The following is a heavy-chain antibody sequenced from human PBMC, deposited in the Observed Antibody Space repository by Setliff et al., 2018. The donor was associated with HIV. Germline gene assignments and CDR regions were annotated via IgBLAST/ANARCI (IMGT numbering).Heavy chain of an antibody. CDR2: ISAYNGNT. CDR1: GYSFTTYA. CDR3: ATITVAGTGALDI. V-gene: IGHV1-18*01. J-gene: IGHJ3*02. Sequence: ASVKVSCKASGYSFTTYAISWVRQAPGQGLEWMGWISAYNGNTLYAQKFQGRVTMTTDTSTSTAYMDLRSLRSDDTAVYYCATITVAGTGALDIWGQGTMVTVSS. D-gene: IGHD6-19*01.